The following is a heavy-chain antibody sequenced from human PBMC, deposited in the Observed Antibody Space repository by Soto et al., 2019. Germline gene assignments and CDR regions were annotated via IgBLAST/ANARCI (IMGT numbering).Heavy chain of an antibody. CDR1: EYSFTTYW. J-gene: IGHJ4*02. CDR3: ARQGRPDTPMIIDY. D-gene: IGHD5-18*01. Sequence: PXVSMMISFPYSEYSFTTYWLGWVGRFSGKGLEWVGIVHPCDSETRYSSSFQGRVTISADRSINTAYLQWSSLQASDTAMYYCARQGRPDTPMIIDYWGQRPLVIVS. V-gene: IGHV5-51*01. CDR2: VHPCDSET.